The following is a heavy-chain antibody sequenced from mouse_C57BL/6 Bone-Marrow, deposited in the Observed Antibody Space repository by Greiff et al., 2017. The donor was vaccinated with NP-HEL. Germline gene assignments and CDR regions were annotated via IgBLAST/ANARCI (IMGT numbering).Heavy chain of an antibody. J-gene: IGHJ4*01. CDR1: GFSLTSYA. CDR2: IWTGGGT. V-gene: IGHV2-9-1*01. D-gene: IGHD1-1*01. Sequence: VMLVESGPGLVAPSQSLSITCTVSGFSLTSYAISWVRQPPGKGLEWLGVIWTGGGTNYNSALKSRLSISKDNSKSQVFLKMNSLQTDDTARYYWASPAYYYGSSSYAMDYWGQGTSVTVSS. CDR3: ASPAYYYGSSSYAMDY.